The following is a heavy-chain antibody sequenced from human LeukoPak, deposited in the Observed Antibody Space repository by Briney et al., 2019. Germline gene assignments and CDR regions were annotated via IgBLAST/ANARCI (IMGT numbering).Heavy chain of an antibody. J-gene: IGHJ4*02. Sequence: SETLSLTCTVSGGSISSSSYYWGWIRQPPGKGLEWIGSIYYSGSTYYNPSLKSRVTISVDTSISTAYLQWSSLKASDTAMYYCARLDDSSGYEFDYWGQGTLVTVSS. V-gene: IGHV4-39*07. D-gene: IGHD3-22*01. CDR2: IYYSGST. CDR1: GGSISSSSYY. CDR3: ARLDDSSGYEFDY.